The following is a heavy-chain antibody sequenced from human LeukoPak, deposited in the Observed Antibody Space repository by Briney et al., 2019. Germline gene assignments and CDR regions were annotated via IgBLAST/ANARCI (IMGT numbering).Heavy chain of an antibody. V-gene: IGHV4-31*03. J-gene: IGHJ1*01. D-gene: IGHD6-19*01. Sequence: SQTLSLTCTVSGGSISSGGYYWSWIRQHPGKGLEWIGYIYYSGSTYYNPSLKSRVTISVDTSKNQFSLKLSSVTAADTAVYYCAGAWESSGWYRKSGTRGQFQHWGQGTLVTVSS. CDR3: AGAWESSGWYRKSGTRGQFQH. CDR2: IYYSGST. CDR1: GGSISSGGYY.